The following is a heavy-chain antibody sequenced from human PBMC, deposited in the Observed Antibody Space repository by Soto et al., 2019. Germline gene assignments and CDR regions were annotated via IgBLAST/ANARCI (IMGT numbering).Heavy chain of an antibody. V-gene: IGHV3-48*01. CDR1: GFTFSSYG. CDR3: ARDRPLLTSYASGTLVY. Sequence: GGSLRLSYVASGFTFSSYGMNWVRQAPGKGLEWVSYISSSSSAIYYADSVKGRFTISRDNARNSLYLQMNSLRAEDTAVYYCARDRPLLTSYASGTLVYWGQGTLVPVSS. J-gene: IGHJ4*02. D-gene: IGHD3-10*01. CDR2: ISSSSSAI.